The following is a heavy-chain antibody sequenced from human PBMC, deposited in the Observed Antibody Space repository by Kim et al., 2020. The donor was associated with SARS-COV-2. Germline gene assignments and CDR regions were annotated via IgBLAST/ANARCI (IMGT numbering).Heavy chain of an antibody. CDR3: ANSILGY. J-gene: IGHJ4*02. CDR2: ISYDGSNK. V-gene: IGHV3-30*18. Sequence: GGSLRLSCAASGFTFSSYGMHWVRQAPGKGLEWVAVISYDGSNKYYADSVKGRFTISRDNSKNTLYLQMNSLRAEDTAVYYCANSILGYWGQGTLVTVSS. D-gene: IGHD2-2*01. CDR1: GFTFSSYG.